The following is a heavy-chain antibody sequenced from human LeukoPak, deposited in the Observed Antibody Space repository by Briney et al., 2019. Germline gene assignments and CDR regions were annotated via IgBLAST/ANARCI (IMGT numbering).Heavy chain of an antibody. CDR1: GFTFSSYG. J-gene: IGHJ4*02. D-gene: IGHD3-9*01. V-gene: IGHV3-33*08. CDR3: ARALEGYFDLSDYFDY. Sequence: PGGSLRLSCAASGFTFSSYGMHWVRQAPGKGLEWVAVIWYDGSNKYYADSVKGRFTISRDNSKNTLYLQMNSLRAEDTAVYYCARALEGYFDLSDYFDYWGQGTLVTVSS. CDR2: IWYDGSNK.